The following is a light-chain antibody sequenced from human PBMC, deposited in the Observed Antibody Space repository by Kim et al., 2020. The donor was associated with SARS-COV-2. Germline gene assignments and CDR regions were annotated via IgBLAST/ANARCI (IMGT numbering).Light chain of an antibody. CDR2: DVS. CDR1: NIGIGTYRY. V-gene: IGLV2-14*03. Sequence: GLSITISCTGTNIGIGTYRYVSWYQQQPGNAPSLIIYDVSERPSGVSYRFSGSKSGNTASRTISGLQAEDEDDYYCSSYNRSSSFAFGGGTQLTVL. J-gene: IGLJ3*02. CDR3: SSYNRSSSFA.